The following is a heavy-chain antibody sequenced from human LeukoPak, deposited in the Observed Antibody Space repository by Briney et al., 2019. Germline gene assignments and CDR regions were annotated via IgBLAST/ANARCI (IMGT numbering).Heavy chain of an antibody. Sequence: PSETLSLTCTVSGGSISSYYWSWIRQPPGKGLEWVGYIYYSGSTSYNPSLKSRVTISVDTSKKQFSLKLSSVTAADTAFYYCARYIVSYPHDAFDIWGQGTMVTVSS. V-gene: IGHV4-59*01. CDR2: IYYSGST. D-gene: IGHD1-26*01. J-gene: IGHJ3*02. CDR3: ARYIVSYPHDAFDI. CDR1: GGSISSYY.